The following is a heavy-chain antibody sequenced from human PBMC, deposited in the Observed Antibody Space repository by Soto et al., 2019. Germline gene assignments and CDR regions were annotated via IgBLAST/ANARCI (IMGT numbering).Heavy chain of an antibody. J-gene: IGHJ3*02. CDR3: ARVAAAGTGAFDI. CDR2: ISSSSSYT. CDR1: GFTFSDYY. V-gene: IGHV3-11*05. Sequence: QVQLVESGGGLVKPGGSLRLSCAASGFTFSDYYMSWIRQAPGKGLEWVSYISSSSSYTNYADSVKGRFTISRDNAKNSLYLQMNSLRAEDTAVYYCARVAAAGTGAFDIWGQGTMVTVSS. D-gene: IGHD6-13*01.